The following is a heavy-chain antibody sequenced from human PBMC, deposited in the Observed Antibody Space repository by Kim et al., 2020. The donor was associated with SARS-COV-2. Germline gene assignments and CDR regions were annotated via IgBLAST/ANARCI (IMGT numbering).Heavy chain of an antibody. CDR3: ARRGSSAAHFDY. V-gene: IGHV5-51*01. J-gene: IGHJ4*02. D-gene: IGHD6-6*01. Sequence: RYSPSFQGQVTISADKSISTAYLQWSSLKASDTAMYYCARRGSSAAHFDYWGQGTLVTVSS.